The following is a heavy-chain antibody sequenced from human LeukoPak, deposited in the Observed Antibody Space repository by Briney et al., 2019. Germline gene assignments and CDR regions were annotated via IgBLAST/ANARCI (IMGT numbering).Heavy chain of an antibody. J-gene: IGHJ5*02. Sequence: ASVKVSCKASGYTFTSYDINWVRQATGQGLEWMGWMNPNSGNTGYAQKFQGRVTMTRNTSISTAYMELSRLRSEDTAVYYCAPCSGDSCYYNWFDPWGQGTLVTVSS. CDR2: MNPNSGNT. V-gene: IGHV1-8*01. D-gene: IGHD2-15*01. CDR1: GYTFTSYD. CDR3: APCSGDSCYYNWFDP.